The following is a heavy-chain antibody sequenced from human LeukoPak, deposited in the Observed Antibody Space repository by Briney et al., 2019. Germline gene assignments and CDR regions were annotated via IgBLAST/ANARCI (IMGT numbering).Heavy chain of an antibody. CDR3: ARHSQHSRDLGSARNFDY. J-gene: IGHJ4*02. CDR2: IYYSGST. V-gene: IGHV4-39*01. Sequence: PSETLSLTCTVSGGSISSSSYYWGWIRQSTEKGLEWIGSIYYSGSTYYNPSLKSRVTISVDTSKNQFSLKLSSVTAADTAVYYCARHSQHSRDLGSARNFDYWGQGTLVTVSS. D-gene: IGHD3-3*02. CDR1: GGSISSSSYY.